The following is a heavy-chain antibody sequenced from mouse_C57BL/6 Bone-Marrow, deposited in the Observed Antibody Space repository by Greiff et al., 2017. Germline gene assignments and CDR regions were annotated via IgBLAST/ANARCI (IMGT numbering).Heavy chain of an antibody. CDR3: AGEGTVVATHWYFDV. D-gene: IGHD1-1*01. J-gene: IGHJ1*03. CDR1: GYTFTSYG. V-gene: IGHV1-81*01. Sequence: QVQLQQSGAELARPGASVKLSCKASGYTFTSYGISWVKQRTGQSLEWIGEIYPRSGNTYYNEKFKGKATLTADKSSSTAYMELRSRTSEDSAVYYCAGEGTVVATHWYFDVWGTGTTVTVSA. CDR2: IYPRSGNT.